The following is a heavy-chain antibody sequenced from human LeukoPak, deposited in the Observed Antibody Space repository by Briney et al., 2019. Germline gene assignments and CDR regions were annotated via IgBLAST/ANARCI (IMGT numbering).Heavy chain of an antibody. J-gene: IGHJ4*02. D-gene: IGHD3-10*01. CDR3: AREVWFRFDY. Sequence: GGSLRLSSGVSEFTFSGKWMSWVRQALGEGVEWVATIHPDGSEQRNVDSVRGRFTISRDNAMNSLYLQVNSLRAEDTAVYYCAREVWFRFDYWGQGTLVTVSS. V-gene: IGHV3-7*04. CDR2: IHPDGSEQ. CDR1: EFTFSGKW.